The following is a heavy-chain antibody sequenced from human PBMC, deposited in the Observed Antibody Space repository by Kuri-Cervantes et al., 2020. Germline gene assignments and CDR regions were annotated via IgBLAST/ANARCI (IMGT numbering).Heavy chain of an antibody. J-gene: IGHJ6*03. CDR1: GGSISSNNW. V-gene: IGHV4-4*02. Sequence: GSLRLSCVVFGGSISSNNWWTWVRQPPGKGLEWIGEINHSGSTDYNLSLKSRVTISVDTSKNQFSLKLNSVTAADTAVYYCAKYGEYGSGSYFRRYYYYYIDVWGKGTTVTVSS. CDR2: INHSGST. CDR3: AKYGEYGSGSYFRRYYYYYIDV. D-gene: IGHD3-10*01.